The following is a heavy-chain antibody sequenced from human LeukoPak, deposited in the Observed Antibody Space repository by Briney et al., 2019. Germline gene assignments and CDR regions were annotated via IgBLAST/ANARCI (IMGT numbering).Heavy chain of an antibody. J-gene: IGHJ4*02. V-gene: IGHV3-30-3*01. CDR1: GFTFSSYA. D-gene: IGHD3-16*02. CDR3: ARDRRGELSLSGDFDY. Sequence: PGGSLRLSCAASGFTFSSYAMHWVRQAPGKGLEWVAVISYDGSNKYYADSVKGRFTISRDNSKNTLYLQMNSLRAEDTAVYYCARDRRGELSLSGDFDYWCQGTLATVS. CDR2: ISYDGSNK.